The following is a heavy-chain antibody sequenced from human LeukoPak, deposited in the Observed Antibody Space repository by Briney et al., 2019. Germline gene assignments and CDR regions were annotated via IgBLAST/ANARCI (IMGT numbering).Heavy chain of an antibody. CDR1: GFTVSSNY. CDR3: ARVSVYSSGKAFDY. CDR2: ISPSGDIK. V-gene: IGHV3-21*01. D-gene: IGHD6-19*01. J-gene: IGHJ4*02. Sequence: GGSLRLSCAASGFTVSSNYMSWVRQAPGKGLEWVSGISPSGDIKYYADSVKGRFTISRDNAENSLYLQMNSLRAEDTAVYYCARVSVYSSGKAFDYWGQGTLVTVSS.